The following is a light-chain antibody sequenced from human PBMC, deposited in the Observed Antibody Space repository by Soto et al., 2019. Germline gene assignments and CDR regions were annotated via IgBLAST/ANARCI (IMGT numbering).Light chain of an antibody. J-gene: IGLJ3*02. CDR2: QVS. V-gene: IGLV2-14*01. Sequence: QSALTQPASVSGSPGQSITISCTGTGSDVGRYNYVSWYQQYPGKVPKLMIYQVSNRPSGVPIRFSGSKSGDTASLTISGLQAEDEADYYCTSYTTSSTWVFGGGTNFTVL. CDR1: GSDVGRYNY. CDR3: TSYTTSSTWV.